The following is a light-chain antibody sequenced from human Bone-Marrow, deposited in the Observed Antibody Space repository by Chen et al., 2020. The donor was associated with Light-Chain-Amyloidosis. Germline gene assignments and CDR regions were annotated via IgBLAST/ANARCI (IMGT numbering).Light chain of an antibody. Sequence: QSALTQPASVSRSPGQSITISCTGTSSDVWNYNLVSWYQQTPGKAPKLMIFEVNKRPSGVSNRFSGSKSGNTASLTISGLLAEDEADYHCGSYAGSNTVVFGGGTKLTVL. CDR2: EVN. V-gene: IGLV2-23*02. CDR3: GSYAGSNTVV. J-gene: IGLJ2*01. CDR1: SSDVWNYNL.